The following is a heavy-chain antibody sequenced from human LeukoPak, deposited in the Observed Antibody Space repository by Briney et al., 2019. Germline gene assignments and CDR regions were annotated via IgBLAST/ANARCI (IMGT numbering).Heavy chain of an antibody. CDR2: ISYDGSNK. CDR3: ARDLCSSTTCYVNYYYGLDV. V-gene: IGHV3-30*04. Sequence: GGSLRLSCAASGFAFSSFPMHWVRQAPGRGLEWVALISYDGSNKYYADSVKGRFTISRDNSKNTLYLQMNSLRAEDTAVYYCARDLCSSTTCYVNYYYGLDVWGQGTTVTVS. CDR1: GFAFSSFP. D-gene: IGHD2-2*01. J-gene: IGHJ6*02.